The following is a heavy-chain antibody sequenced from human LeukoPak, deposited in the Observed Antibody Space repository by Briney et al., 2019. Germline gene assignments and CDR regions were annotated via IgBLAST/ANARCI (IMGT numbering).Heavy chain of an antibody. J-gene: IGHJ4*02. CDR3: ARDGTRRFYFDY. Sequence: GGSLRLSCAASGFTFSSYAMHWVRQAPGKGLEWVAVISYDGSNKYYADSVKGRFTISRDNSKNTLYLQMNSLRAEDTVVYYCARDGTRRFYFDYWGQGTLVTVSS. D-gene: IGHD3/OR15-3a*01. CDR1: GFTFSSYA. V-gene: IGHV3-30*01. CDR2: ISYDGSNK.